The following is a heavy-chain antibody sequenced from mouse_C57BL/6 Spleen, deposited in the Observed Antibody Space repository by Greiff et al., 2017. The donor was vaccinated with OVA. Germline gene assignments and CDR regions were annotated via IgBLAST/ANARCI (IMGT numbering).Heavy chain of an antibody. CDR1: GYSITSGYY. V-gene: IGHV3-6*01. J-gene: IGHJ4*01. CDR2: ISYDGSN. Sequence: VQLKQSGPGLVKPSQSLSLTCSVTGYSITSGYYWNWIRQFPGNKLEWMGYISYDGSNNYNPSLKNRISITRDTSKNQFFLKLNSVTTEDTATYYCAREGYSNYGYYAMDYWGQGTSVTVSS. D-gene: IGHD2-5*01. CDR3: AREGYSNYGYYAMDY.